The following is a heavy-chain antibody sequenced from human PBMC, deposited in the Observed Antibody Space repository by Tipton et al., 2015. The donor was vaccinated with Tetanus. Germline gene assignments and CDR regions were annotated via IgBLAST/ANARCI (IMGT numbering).Heavy chain of an antibody. J-gene: IGHJ4*02. D-gene: IGHD2-2*01. CDR3: ARIHDVVVPAAYYFDY. V-gene: IGHV4-39*01. CDR2: IYYSGST. Sequence: TLSLTCTVSGGSISSSSYYWGWIRQPPGKGLEWIGSIYYSGSTYYNPSLKSRVTISVDTSKNQFSLKLSSVTAADTAVYYCARIHDVVVPAAYYFDYWGQGTLVTVSS. CDR1: GGSISSSSYY.